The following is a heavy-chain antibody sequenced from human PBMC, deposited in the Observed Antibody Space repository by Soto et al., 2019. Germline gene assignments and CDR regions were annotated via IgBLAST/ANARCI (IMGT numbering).Heavy chain of an antibody. CDR1: GGSISSGDYY. V-gene: IGHV4-30-4*01. D-gene: IGHD3-22*01. Sequence: SETLSLTCTVSGGSISSGDYYWSWIRQPPGKGLEWIGYIYYSGSTYYNPSLKSRVTISVDTSKNQFSLKLSSVTAADTAVFYCPRVWGPRGYMAHYFDYWGQGTLVTVPS. CDR3: PRVWGPRGYMAHYFDY. CDR2: IYYSGST. J-gene: IGHJ4*02.